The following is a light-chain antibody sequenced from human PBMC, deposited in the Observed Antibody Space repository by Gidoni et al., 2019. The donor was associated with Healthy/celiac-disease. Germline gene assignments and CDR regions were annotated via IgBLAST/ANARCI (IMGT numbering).Light chain of an antibody. CDR2: AAS. J-gene: IGKJ2*01. CDR1: QSISSY. V-gene: IGKV1-39*01. CDR3: QQSYSTPVT. Sequence: DIQMTQSPSSLSASVGDRVTITCRASQSISSYLHWYQQKPGKAPKLLIYAASSLQSGVPSRFSVSGSGTDFTLTISSLQPEDFATYYCQQSYSTPVTFGQGTKLEIK.